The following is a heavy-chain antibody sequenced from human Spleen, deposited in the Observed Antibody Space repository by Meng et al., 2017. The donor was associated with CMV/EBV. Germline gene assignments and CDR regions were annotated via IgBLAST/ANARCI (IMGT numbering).Heavy chain of an antibody. J-gene: IGHJ4*02. CDR2: ISWDGGST. Sequence: GGSLRLSCAASGFTFDEFAMHWVRQAPGKGLEWVSLISWDGGSTYYADSVKGRFTISRDNSKNSLYLQMNSLRAEDTALYYCAKGRVGSTSSNYFDYWGQGTLVTVSS. V-gene: IGHV3-43D*03. CDR3: AKGRVGSTSSNYFDY. CDR1: GFTFDEFA. D-gene: IGHD2-2*01.